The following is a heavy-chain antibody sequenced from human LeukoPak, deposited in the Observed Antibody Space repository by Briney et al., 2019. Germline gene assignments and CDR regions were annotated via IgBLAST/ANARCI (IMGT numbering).Heavy chain of an antibody. V-gene: IGHV1-2*02. J-gene: IGHJ4*02. CDR2: INPNSGGT. CDR1: GYTFTGYY. D-gene: IGHD3-10*01. Sequence: ASVKVSCKASGYTFTGYYMHWVRQAPGQGLEWMGWINPNSGGTNYAQKFQGRVTMTGDTSISTAYMELSRLRSDDTAVYYCARGAWFGELLLGDYWGQGTLVTVSS. CDR3: ARGAWFGELLLGDY.